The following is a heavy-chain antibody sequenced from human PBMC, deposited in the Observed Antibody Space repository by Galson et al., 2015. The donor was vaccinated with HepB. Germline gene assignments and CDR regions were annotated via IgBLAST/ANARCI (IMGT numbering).Heavy chain of an antibody. V-gene: IGHV4-30-4*01. Sequence: VSGGSISSGDYYWSWIRQPPGKGLEWIGYIYYSGSTYYNPSLKSRVTISVDTSKNQFSLKLSSVTAADTAVYYCARTLIIAAAGKGGFDPWGQGTLVTVSS. CDR1: GGSISSGDYY. CDR2: IYYSGST. J-gene: IGHJ5*02. D-gene: IGHD6-13*01. CDR3: ARTLIIAAAGKGGFDP.